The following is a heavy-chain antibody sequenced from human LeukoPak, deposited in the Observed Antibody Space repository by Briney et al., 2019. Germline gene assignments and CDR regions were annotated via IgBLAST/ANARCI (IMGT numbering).Heavy chain of an antibody. J-gene: IGHJ4*02. D-gene: IGHD3-22*01. CDR2: IIPIFGTA. Sequence: SVKVSCKASGGTFSSYAISWVRQAPGQGLEWMGGIIPIFGTANYAQKFQGRVTITTDESTSTAYMELSSLRSEDTAVYYCARVGDSSEGLDYFDHWGQGTLVTVSS. V-gene: IGHV1-69*05. CDR3: ARVGDSSEGLDYFDH. CDR1: GGTFSSYA.